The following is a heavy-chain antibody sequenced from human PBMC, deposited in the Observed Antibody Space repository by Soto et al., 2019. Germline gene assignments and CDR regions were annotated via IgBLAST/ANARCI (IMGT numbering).Heavy chain of an antibody. V-gene: IGHV4-59*01. CDR2: ISYSGST. CDR3: ARADPDASVGY. Sequence: TLSLTCTVSGGSMSSYYWTWLRQSPGRGLEWIGYISYSGSTYYNPSLKSRVTISADTSKNQFSLRMNSMIAADTAVYYCARADPDASVGYWGQGTLVTVSS. CDR1: GGSMSSYY. D-gene: IGHD2-15*01. J-gene: IGHJ4*02.